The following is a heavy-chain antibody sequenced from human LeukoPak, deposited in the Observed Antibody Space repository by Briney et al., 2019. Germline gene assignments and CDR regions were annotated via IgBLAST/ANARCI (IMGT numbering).Heavy chain of an antibody. J-gene: IGHJ4*02. V-gene: IGHV3-66*01. CDR2: IYSGGIA. CDR3: ARVVIRPYYFDY. CDR1: GFTVSSNY. Sequence: GGSLRLSCAISGFTVSSNYMSWVRHAPGKGLGWVLVIYSGGIADYAYSVKGRCTISRDNSKNTLHLQMNNLRAEDTAVYYCARVVIRPYYFDYWGQGTLVTVSS. D-gene: IGHD4-23*01.